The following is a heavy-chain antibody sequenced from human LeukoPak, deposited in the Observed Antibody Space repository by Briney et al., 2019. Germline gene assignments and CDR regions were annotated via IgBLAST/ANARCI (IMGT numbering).Heavy chain of an antibody. CDR3: ARGGDCSSTSCRIFDY. CDR2: INPNSGGT. CDR1: GYTFTGYY. Sequence: ASVKVSCKASGYTFTGYYMHWVRQAPGQGLEWMGWINPNSGGTNYAQKFQGWVTMTRDTSISTAYMELSRLRSDGTAVYYCARGGDCSSTSCRIFDYWGQGTLVTVSS. D-gene: IGHD2-2*01. V-gene: IGHV1-2*04. J-gene: IGHJ4*02.